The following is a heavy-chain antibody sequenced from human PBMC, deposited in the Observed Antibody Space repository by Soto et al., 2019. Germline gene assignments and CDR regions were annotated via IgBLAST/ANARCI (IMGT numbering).Heavy chain of an antibody. CDR1: GFTFSNYW. CDR3: AKDLHYGASDF. V-gene: IGHV3-74*01. D-gene: IGHD4-17*01. J-gene: IGHJ4*02. Sequence: EVQLVESGGGLVHPGGSLRLSCAASGFTFSNYWMHWVRQVPGKGLEWGSRINTDGSSTGYAASVKGRFTISRDNAKSTLYVQMNSLRAEDTAVYYCAKDLHYGASDFWGQGTLVTVSS. CDR2: INTDGSST.